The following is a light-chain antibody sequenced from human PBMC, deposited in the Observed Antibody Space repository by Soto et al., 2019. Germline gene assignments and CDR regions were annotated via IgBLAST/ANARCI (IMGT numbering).Light chain of an antibody. CDR1: SSDIGGYNY. V-gene: IGLV2-14*01. J-gene: IGLJ2*01. Sequence: QSVLTQPASVSGSLGQSITISCTGTSSDIGGYNYVSWYQHHPGKAPKLMIFEVSSRPSGVSNRISGSKSGNTASLTISGLQAEDEAEYYCSSYTSSSNLVVFGGGTKLTVL. CDR3: SSYTSSSNLVV. CDR2: EVS.